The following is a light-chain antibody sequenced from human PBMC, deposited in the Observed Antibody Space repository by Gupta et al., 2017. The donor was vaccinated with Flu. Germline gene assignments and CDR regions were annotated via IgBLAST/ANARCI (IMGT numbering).Light chain of an antibody. CDR1: KSNIETNF. CDR3: ASWDDSLSGVV. Sequence: QSVLTQPPSASGPPGQRVSISCSGSKSNIETNFVYWYQHLPGAAPKLLIYKNTQRPSGVPDRFSGSRSGTSASLAISGLRSEDEADYYCASWDDSLSGVVFGGGTELTVL. V-gene: IGLV1-47*01. CDR2: KNT. J-gene: IGLJ2*01.